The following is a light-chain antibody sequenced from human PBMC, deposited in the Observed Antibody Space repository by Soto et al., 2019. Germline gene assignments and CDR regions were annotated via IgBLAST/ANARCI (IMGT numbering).Light chain of an antibody. CDR3: QQDNNCPLT. CDR2: GAS. CDR1: QSVSSN. Sequence: EIVMTQSPATLSVSPGERATLSCRASQSVSSNLAWYQQKPGQAPRLLIYGASTRATGIPARFSGSGSGTEFTRTISSLQSEDFAVYYCQQDNNCPLTCGGGTKVEIK. J-gene: IGKJ4*01. V-gene: IGKV3-15*01.